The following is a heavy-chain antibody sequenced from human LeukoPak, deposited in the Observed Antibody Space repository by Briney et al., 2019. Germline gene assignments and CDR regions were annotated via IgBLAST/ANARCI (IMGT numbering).Heavy chain of an antibody. Sequence: ASVKVSCKASGYTFTGYYMHWVRQAPGQGLEWMGWINPNSGGTNYAQKFQGRVTMTRDASISTAYMELSRLRSDDTAVYYCARVEGITGTGFDYWGQGTLVTVSS. CDR3: ARVEGITGTGFDY. CDR2: INPNSGGT. J-gene: IGHJ4*02. D-gene: IGHD1-20*01. CDR1: GYTFTGYY. V-gene: IGHV1-2*02.